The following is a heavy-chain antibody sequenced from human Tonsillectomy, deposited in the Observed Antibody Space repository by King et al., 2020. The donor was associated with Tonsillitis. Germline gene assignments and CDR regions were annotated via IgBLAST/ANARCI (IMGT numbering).Heavy chain of an antibody. D-gene: IGHD3-9*01. CDR2: IYYSGST. Sequence: QLQESGPGLVKPSQTLSLTCTVSGGSVSSGGYYWNWIRQHPGKGLEWIGYIYYSGSTYYNSSLKRRVTISVDTSKNQFSLKLRSVTAADTAVYYCARETYYDILTGHPKPAFDIWGQGTMVTVSS. CDR3: ARETYYDILTGHPKPAFDI. V-gene: IGHV4-31*03. J-gene: IGHJ3*02. CDR1: GGSVSSGGYY.